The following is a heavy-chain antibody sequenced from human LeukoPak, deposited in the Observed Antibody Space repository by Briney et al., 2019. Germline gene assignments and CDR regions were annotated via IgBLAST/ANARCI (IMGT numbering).Heavy chain of an antibody. CDR3: ATMHISAKRGYYYYGMDV. D-gene: IGHD1-26*01. CDR1: GYTLIELS. V-gene: IGHV1-24*01. Sequence: ASVKVCCKVSGYTLIELSMHWVRQAPGKGLEWMGGFDPEYGETIYAQKFQGRVTMTEDTSTDTAYMGLSSLRSEDTAVYYCATMHISAKRGYYYYGMDVWGQGTTVTVSS. CDR2: FDPEYGET. J-gene: IGHJ6*02.